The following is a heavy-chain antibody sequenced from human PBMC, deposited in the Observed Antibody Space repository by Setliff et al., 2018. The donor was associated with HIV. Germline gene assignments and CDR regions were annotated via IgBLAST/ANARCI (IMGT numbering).Heavy chain of an antibody. Sequence: PSETLSLTCSVSGAAIEDDDWSWIRQPPGKGLEWIGYISTMGGTKYNPSVQSRVTMSLEMSENQVSLKLRSVTAADTGVYYCARRTYFNGWAADSWGQGTRVTVSS. CDR3: ARRTYFNGWAADS. CDR1: GAAIEDDD. V-gene: IGHV4-4*09. CDR2: ISTMGGT. J-gene: IGHJ4*02. D-gene: IGHD2-8*01.